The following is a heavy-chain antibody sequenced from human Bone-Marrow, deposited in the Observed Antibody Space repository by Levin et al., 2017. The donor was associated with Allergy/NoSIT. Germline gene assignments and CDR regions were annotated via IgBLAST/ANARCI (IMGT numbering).Heavy chain of an antibody. J-gene: IGHJ4*02. CDR1: GFTFSSYS. V-gene: IGHV3-21*01. Sequence: GGSLRLSCTASGFTFSSYSMNWVRQAPGKGLEWVSSITTSSTYISYAASVRGRFTISRDNAKNSLYLQMDSLRAEDTAVYYCAREGYRTPDNSGYYFDYWGQGTLVTVSS. D-gene: IGHD3-22*01. CDR3: AREGYRTPDNSGYYFDY. CDR2: ITTSSTYI.